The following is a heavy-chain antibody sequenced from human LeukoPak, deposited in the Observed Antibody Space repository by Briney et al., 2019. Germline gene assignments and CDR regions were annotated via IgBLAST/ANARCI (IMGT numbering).Heavy chain of an antibody. J-gene: IGHJ5*02. CDR2: ISAYNGNT. CDR1: GYTFTSYG. D-gene: IGHD3-10*01. Sequence: GASVKVSCKASGYTFTSYGISWVRQAPGQGPEWMGWISAYNGNTNYAQKLQGRDTMTTDTSTSTAYMELRSLRSDDTAVYYCARDVSSPDWFDPWGQGTLVTVSS. V-gene: IGHV1-18*01. CDR3: ARDVSSPDWFDP.